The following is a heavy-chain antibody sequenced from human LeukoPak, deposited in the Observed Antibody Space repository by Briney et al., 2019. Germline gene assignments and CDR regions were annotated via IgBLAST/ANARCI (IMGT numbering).Heavy chain of an antibody. CDR3: ARDCLVGANVEYYFDS. Sequence: GGSLRLSCAASGFTFSSYGMHWVRQAPGKGLEWVAVIXXDERNKYYADSVKGRFTISRDNSKNTLYLQMNSLRAEDTAVYYCARDCLVGANVEYYFDSWGQGTQVTVSS. CDR1: GFTFSSYG. D-gene: IGHD1-26*01. J-gene: IGHJ4*02. CDR2: IXXDERNK. V-gene: IGHV3-33*01.